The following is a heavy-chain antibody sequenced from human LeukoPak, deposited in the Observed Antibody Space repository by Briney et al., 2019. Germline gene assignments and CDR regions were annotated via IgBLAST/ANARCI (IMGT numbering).Heavy chain of an antibody. Sequence: GGSLRLSCAASGFTFSSYAMSWVRQAPGKGLEWVSAISGSGGSTYYADSVKGRFTISRDNSKNTLYLQMNSLRAEDTAVYYCAKDPRITMIVVVTTHFDYWGQGTLVTVSS. CDR2: ISGSGGST. J-gene: IGHJ4*02. CDR1: GFTFSSYA. CDR3: AKDPRITMIVVVTTHFDY. V-gene: IGHV3-23*01. D-gene: IGHD3-22*01.